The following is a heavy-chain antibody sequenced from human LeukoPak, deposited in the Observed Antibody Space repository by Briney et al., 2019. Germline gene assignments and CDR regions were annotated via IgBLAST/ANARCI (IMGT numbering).Heavy chain of an antibody. V-gene: IGHV3-9*01. D-gene: IGHD3-9*01. CDR1: GFSLYDYA. Sequence: GGSLRLSCVGSGFSLYDYAMHWVRHGPGKGVEWVSSISWDCRTQVYTDSVKGGFTISRENEKNSLYLQMHSLRLEDTAFYYCIKDMGFDLLKDAFQSWGQGTLVIVSS. CDR2: ISWDCRTQ. CDR3: IKDMGFDLLKDAFQS. J-gene: IGHJ3*02.